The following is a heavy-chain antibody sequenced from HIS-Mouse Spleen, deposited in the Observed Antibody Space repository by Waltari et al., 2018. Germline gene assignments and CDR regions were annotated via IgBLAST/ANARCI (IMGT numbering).Heavy chain of an antibody. Sequence: QLQLQESGPGLVKPSETLSLTCTVPGGSISSSSYDWGCIRQPPGKGRGWVGSIYYSESTSYNPSLKSRVTISVDTSKTQFSLKLSSVTAADTAVYYCAREIPYSSSWYDWYFDLWGRGTLVTVSS. V-gene: IGHV4-39*07. CDR3: AREIPYSSSWYDWYFDL. CDR2: IYYSEST. J-gene: IGHJ2*01. CDR1: GGSISSSSYD. D-gene: IGHD6-13*01.